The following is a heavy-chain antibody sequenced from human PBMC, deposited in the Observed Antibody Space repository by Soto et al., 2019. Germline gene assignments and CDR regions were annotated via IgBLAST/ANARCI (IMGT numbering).Heavy chain of an antibody. CDR2: IIPIFGTA. V-gene: IGHV1-69*06. CDR1: GGTFSSYA. CDR3: VGRSAGWPPDY. Sequence: QVQLVQSGAEVKKPGSSVKVSCKASGGTFSSYAISWVRQAPGHGLEWMGGIIPIFGTANYAQKFQGRVTITADKSMSTAYMERSSLRAEDTAVYYCVGRSAGWPPDYWGQGTLVTVAS. J-gene: IGHJ4*02. D-gene: IGHD6-19*01.